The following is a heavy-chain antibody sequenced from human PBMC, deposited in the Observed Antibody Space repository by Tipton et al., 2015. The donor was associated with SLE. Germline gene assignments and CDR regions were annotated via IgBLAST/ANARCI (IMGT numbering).Heavy chain of an antibody. D-gene: IGHD4-17*01. CDR2: VYHRGSA. J-gene: IGHJ4*02. V-gene: IGHV4-30-2*01. CDR1: GGSIGSGGYS. Sequence: TLSLTCAVSGGSIGSGGYSWNWMQQPPGKGLEWIGNVYHRGSAYYNPSLKSRVTISVDRSRNQFSLRLNSVTAADTAVYYCASEILRDYGSAWGPDYWGQGTLVTVSS. CDR3: ASEILRDYGSAWGPDY.